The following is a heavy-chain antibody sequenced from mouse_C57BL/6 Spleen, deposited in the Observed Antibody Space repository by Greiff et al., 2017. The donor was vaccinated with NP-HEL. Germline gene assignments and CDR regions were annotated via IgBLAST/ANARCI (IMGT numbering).Heavy chain of an antibody. Sequence: VKLMESGPELVKPGASVKISCKASGYTFTDYYINWVKQRPGQGLEWIGWIFPGSGSTYYNEKFKGKATLTVDKSSSTAYMLLSSLTSEDSAVYFCASSADWAYGNSFAYWGQGTLVTVSA. J-gene: IGHJ3*01. V-gene: IGHV1-75*01. CDR1: GYTFTDYY. CDR2: IFPGSGST. D-gene: IGHD2-1*01. CDR3: ASSADWAYGNSFAY.